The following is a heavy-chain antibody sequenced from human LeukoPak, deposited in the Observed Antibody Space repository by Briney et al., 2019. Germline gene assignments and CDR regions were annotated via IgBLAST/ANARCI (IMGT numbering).Heavy chain of an antibody. CDR1: GNVFTVYY. CDR2: INPSDGGT. CDR3: ASERVAYDTKDFDY. D-gene: IGHD3-22*01. Sequence: ASVKVSCKATGNVFTVYYIHWVRQAPGLGLERMGAINPSDGGTNHAQKFQGRVTMTWDTSTSTVYMELRSLISEDTAVYYCASERVAYDTKDFDYWGQGALVTVSS. J-gene: IGHJ4*02. V-gene: IGHV1-46*01.